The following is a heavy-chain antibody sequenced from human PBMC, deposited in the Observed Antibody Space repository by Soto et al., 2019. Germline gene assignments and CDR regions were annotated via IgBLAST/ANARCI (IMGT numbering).Heavy chain of an antibody. CDR3: ARYCSGGSCYSRYYYYGMDV. J-gene: IGHJ6*02. D-gene: IGHD2-15*01. V-gene: IGHV1-46*01. CDR1: GYTFTSYY. CDR2: INPSGGST. Sequence: QVQLVQSGAEVKKPGASVKVSCKASGYTFTSYYMHWVRQAPGQGLEWMGIINPSGGSTSYAQKFQGRVTMTRDTSTSTVYMELSSLRSEDTAVYYCARYCSGGSCYSRYYYYGMDVWGQGTTVTVSS.